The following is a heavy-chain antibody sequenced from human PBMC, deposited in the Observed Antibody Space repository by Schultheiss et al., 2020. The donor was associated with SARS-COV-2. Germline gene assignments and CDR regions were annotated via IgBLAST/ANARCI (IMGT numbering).Heavy chain of an antibody. CDR1: GFTFSSYE. J-gene: IGHJ6*02. CDR3: ARGGTLYSSSLYYYYGMDV. D-gene: IGHD6-6*01. V-gene: IGHV3-48*03. Sequence: GGSLRLSCAASGFTFSSYEMNWVRQAPGKGLEWVSYISNNGGTIYYADSVNGRFSISRDNAKNSVYLQMNSLRAEDTAVYYCARGGTLYSSSLYYYYGMDVWGQGTTVTVSS. CDR2: ISNNGGTI.